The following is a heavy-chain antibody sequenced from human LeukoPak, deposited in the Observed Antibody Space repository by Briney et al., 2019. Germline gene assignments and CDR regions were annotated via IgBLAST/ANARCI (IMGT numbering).Heavy chain of an antibody. Sequence: SETLSLTCAVYGGSFSGYYWSWIRQPPGKGLVWIGEINHSGSTNYNPSLKSRVTISVDTSKNQFSLKLSSVTAADTAVYYCARESPRYDFWSGHGGIYYFDYWGQGTLVTVSS. CDR3: ARESPRYDFWSGHGGIYYFDY. J-gene: IGHJ4*02. D-gene: IGHD3-3*01. CDR1: GGSFSGYY. V-gene: IGHV4-34*01. CDR2: INHSGST.